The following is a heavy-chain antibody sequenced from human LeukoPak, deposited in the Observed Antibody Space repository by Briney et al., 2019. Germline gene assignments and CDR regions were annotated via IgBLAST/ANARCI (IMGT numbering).Heavy chain of an antibody. CDR3: ARDSSSWAFDI. J-gene: IGHJ3*02. CDR2: IYHSGST. D-gene: IGHD6-6*01. CDR1: GYSISSGYY. V-gene: IGHV4-38-2*02. Sequence: SETLSLTCTVSGYSISSGYYWGWIRQPPGKGLEWIGSIYHSGSTYYNPSLKSRVTISVDTSKNQFSLKLSSVTAADTAVYYCARDSSSWAFDIWGQGTMVTVSS.